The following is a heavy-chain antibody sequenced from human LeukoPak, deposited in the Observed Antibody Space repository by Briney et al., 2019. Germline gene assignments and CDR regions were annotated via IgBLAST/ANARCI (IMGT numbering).Heavy chain of an antibody. J-gene: IGHJ4*02. Sequence: PGGSLRLSCAASGFTFSNYWMHWVRQAPGKGPEWVSSISASGATTYYAESVKGRFTASRDDSKNTLYLQMNGLRAEDTAVYYCVKDQALQDTALGLFDYWGQGALVTVSS. V-gene: IGHV3-23*01. CDR1: GFTFSNYW. CDR2: ISASGATT. CDR3: VKDQALQDTALGLFDY. D-gene: IGHD5-18*01.